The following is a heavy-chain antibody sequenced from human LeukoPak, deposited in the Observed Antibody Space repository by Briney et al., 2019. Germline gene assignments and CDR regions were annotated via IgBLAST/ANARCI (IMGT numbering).Heavy chain of an antibody. CDR1: GYTFTSYG. D-gene: IGHD3-16*02. Sequence: ASVKVSCKASGYTFTSYGISWVRQAPRQGLEWMGWISAYNGNTNYAQRLQGRVTMTTETSTTTAYMELRSLTSDDTAVYYCARQQLSWRGNYYDRYYMDVWGKGTSVTVSS. V-gene: IGHV1-18*01. CDR2: ISAYNGNT. CDR3: ARQQLSWRGNYYDRYYMDV. J-gene: IGHJ6*03.